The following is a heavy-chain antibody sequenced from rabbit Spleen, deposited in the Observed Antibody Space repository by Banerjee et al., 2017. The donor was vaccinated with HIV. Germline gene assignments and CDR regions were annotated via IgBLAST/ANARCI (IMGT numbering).Heavy chain of an antibody. D-gene: IGHD8-1*01. J-gene: IGHJ4*01. V-gene: IGHV1S39*01. CDR3: ARDAGSGAYIDVYFTL. CDR1: GFDFSSYG. CDR2: IDPVFGST. Sequence: QEQLVESGGGLVQPGGSLTLSCKASGFDFSSYGVSWVRQAPGKGLEWIGYIDPVFGSTVYASWVNGRFTISKTSSTTVTLQMTSLTVADTATYFCARDAGSGAYIDVYFTLWGQGTLVTVS.